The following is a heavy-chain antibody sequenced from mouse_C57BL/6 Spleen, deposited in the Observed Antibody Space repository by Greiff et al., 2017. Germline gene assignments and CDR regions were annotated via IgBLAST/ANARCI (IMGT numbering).Heavy chain of an antibody. D-gene: IGHD1-1*01. CDR3: ARLYGSSSYYAMDY. V-gene: IGHV1-64*01. Sequence: QVQLPQPGAELVQPGASVKLSCKASGYTFTSYWMHWVKPRPGQGLAWIGMIHPNSGSTNYNEKFKSKATLTVDKSSSTAYMQLSSLTSEDSAVYYCARLYGSSSYYAMDYWGQGNSVTVSS. CDR1: GYTFTSYW. J-gene: IGHJ4*01. CDR2: IHPNSGST.